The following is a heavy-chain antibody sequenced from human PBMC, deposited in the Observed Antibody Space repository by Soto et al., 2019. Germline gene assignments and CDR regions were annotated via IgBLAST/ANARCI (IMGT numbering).Heavy chain of an antibody. D-gene: IGHD4-4*01. J-gene: IGHJ4*02. CDR2: INHSGST. CDR3: ARRIYRTQTTGGYYFDY. CDR1: GGSVSGYY. V-gene: IGHV4-34*01. Sequence: PSETLSLTCAVYGGSVSGYYWSWIRQPPGKGLEWIGEINHSGSTNYNPSLKSRVTISVDTSKNQFSLKLSSVTAADTAVYYCARRIYRTQTTGGYYFDYWGQGTLVTVSS.